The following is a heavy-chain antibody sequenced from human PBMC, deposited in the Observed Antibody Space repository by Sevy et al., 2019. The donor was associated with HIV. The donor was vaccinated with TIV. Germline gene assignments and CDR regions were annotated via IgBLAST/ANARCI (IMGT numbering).Heavy chain of an antibody. D-gene: IGHD6-19*01. V-gene: IGHV3-74*01. J-gene: IGHJ4*02. CDR1: GFIFSSYW. Sequence: GGSLRLSCAASGFIFSSYWMHWVRQAPGKGLVWVSRINSDGSSTSYADSVKGRFTISRDNAKNTVYLQMNSLRVEDTAVYYCGREVAVATGEDYWGQGTLVTGSS. CDR2: INSDGSST. CDR3: GREVAVATGEDY.